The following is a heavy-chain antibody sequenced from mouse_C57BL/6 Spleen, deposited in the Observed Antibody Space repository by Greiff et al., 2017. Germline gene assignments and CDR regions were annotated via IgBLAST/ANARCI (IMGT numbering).Heavy chain of an antibody. D-gene: IGHD2-3*01. CDR2: IDPEDGET. Sequence: EVKLLESGAELVKPGASVKLSCTASGFNITDYYMHWVKQRTEQGLEWIGWIDPEDGETKYAPKFPGKATITADTSSNTAYLQLSSLTSEATAVYDGARDGSYWDFGGRGTGTTVTASS. V-gene: IGHV14-2*01. J-gene: IGHJ1*03. CDR3: ARDGSYWDFGG. CDR1: GFNITDYY.